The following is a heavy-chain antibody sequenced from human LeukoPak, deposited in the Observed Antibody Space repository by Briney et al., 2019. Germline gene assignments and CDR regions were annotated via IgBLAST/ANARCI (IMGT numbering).Heavy chain of an antibody. CDR1: GFTFSSYA. J-gene: IGHJ4*02. CDR3: ARGQGIAAFDY. CDR2: ISGSGVGT. Sequence: GGSLRLSCAASGFTFSSYAMSCVRQAPGKGLEWVSSISGSGVGTYYADSVKGRFTISSDNSKNTLFLQMNSLRAEDTAVYYCARGQGIAAFDYWGQGTLVTVSS. V-gene: IGHV3-23*01. D-gene: IGHD6-25*01.